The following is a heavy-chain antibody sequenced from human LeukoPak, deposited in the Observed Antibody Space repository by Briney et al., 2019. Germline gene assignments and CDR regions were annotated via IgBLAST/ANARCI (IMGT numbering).Heavy chain of an antibody. CDR2: ISSSGSTI. J-gene: IGHJ4*02. Sequence: GGSLRLSCAASGFTFSTYEMNWVRQAPGKGLDWVSYISSSGSTIYYADSVKGRFTISRENAKNSLYLQMNSLRAEDTAVYYCARVLSGYSYPFDYWGQGTLVTVSS. D-gene: IGHD5-18*01. CDR1: GFTFSTYE. CDR3: ARVLSGYSYPFDY. V-gene: IGHV3-48*03.